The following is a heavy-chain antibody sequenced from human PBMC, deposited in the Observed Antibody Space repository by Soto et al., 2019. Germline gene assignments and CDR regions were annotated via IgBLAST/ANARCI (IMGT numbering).Heavy chain of an antibody. Sequence: QVQLQESGPGLVKPSGTLSLTCAVSGGSISSSNWWGWVRQPPGKGLEWIGEIYHRGRTNYNPSLKSRVTISVEKSKNQFPLRLSSVTAADTAVYYCASKTSGYQRGWFDPWGQGTLVTVSS. CDR1: GGSISSSNW. CDR2: IYHRGRT. V-gene: IGHV4-4*02. CDR3: ASKTSGYQRGWFDP. D-gene: IGHD3-22*01. J-gene: IGHJ5*02.